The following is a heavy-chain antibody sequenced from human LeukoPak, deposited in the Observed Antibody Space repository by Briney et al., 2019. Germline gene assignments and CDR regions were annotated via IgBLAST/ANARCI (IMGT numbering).Heavy chain of an antibody. CDR1: GGSISSGGYS. CDR3: ASVVPTAIPYNWFDP. D-gene: IGHD2-2*01. CDR2: IYHSGST. Sequence: PSETLSLTCAVSGGSISSGGYSWSWIRQPPGKGLEWIGYIYHSGSTYYNPSLKSRVTISVDRSKNQFSLKLSSVTAADTAVYHCASVVPTAIPYNWFDPWGQGTLVTVSS. V-gene: IGHV4-30-2*01. J-gene: IGHJ5*02.